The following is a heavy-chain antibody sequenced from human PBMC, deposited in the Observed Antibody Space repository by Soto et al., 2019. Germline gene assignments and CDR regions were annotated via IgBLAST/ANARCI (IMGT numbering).Heavy chain of an antibody. Sequence: QVQLQESGPGLVQPSQTLSLTCTVSGGSISSGGYYWSWIRQHPGKGLEWIGYIYHSGSTYYNQSLKSRVTISVDTSRSLFSLRLSSVTATDTAVYYCARGGYYYYYGMDVWGQGTTVTVSS. CDR3: ARGGYYYYYGMDV. V-gene: IGHV4-31*03. CDR1: GGSISSGGYY. J-gene: IGHJ6*02. CDR2: IYHSGST.